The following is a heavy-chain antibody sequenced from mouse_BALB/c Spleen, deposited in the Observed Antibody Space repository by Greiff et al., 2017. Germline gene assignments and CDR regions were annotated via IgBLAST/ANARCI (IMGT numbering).Heavy chain of an antibody. CDR3: ARRTTATLYYAMDY. J-gene: IGHJ4*01. CDR1: GYSITSDYA. Sequence: EVQLQQSGPGLVKPSQSLSLTCTVTGYSITSDYAWNWIRQFPGNKLEWMGYISYSGSTSYNPSLKSRISITRDTSKNQFFLQLNSVTTEDTATYYCARRTTATLYYAMDYWGQGTSVTVSS. V-gene: IGHV3-2*02. D-gene: IGHD1-2*01. CDR2: ISYSGST.